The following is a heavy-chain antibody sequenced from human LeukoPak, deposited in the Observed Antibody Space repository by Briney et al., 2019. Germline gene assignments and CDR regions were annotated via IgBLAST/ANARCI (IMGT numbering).Heavy chain of an antibody. CDR2: INPSGSST. CDR1: GYTFIRYY. V-gene: IGHV1-46*01. J-gene: IGHJ4*02. Sequence: RASVKVSCKASGYTFIRYYMHWVRQAPGQGLEWMGRINPSGSSTSYAQKFQGRVTMTRDTSTSTLYMELSSLGSEDTAVYYCARAHTSAPGTLFDYWGQGTLVTVSS. CDR3: ARAHTSAPGTLFDY. D-gene: IGHD3-3*01.